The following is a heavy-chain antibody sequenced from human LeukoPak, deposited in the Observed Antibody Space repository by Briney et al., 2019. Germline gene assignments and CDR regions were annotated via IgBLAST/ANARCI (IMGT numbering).Heavy chain of an antibody. CDR2: ISSSSSTI. Sequence: GGSLRLSCAASGFTFSSYSMNWVRQAPGKGLEWVSYISSSSSTIYYADSVKGRFTISRDNAKNSLYLQMNSLRAEDTAVYYCARNGETGVDYWGQGTLVTVSS. J-gene: IGHJ4*02. CDR1: GFTFSSYS. CDR3: ARNGETGVDY. D-gene: IGHD7-27*01. V-gene: IGHV3-48*01.